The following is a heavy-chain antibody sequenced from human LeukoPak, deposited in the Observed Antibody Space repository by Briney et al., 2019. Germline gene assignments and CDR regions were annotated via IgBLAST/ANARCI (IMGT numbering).Heavy chain of an antibody. CDR3: AKLGIDAFDI. V-gene: IGHV3-30*02. J-gene: IGHJ3*02. Sequence: GGSLRLSCAASGFTLTNYGIHWVRQAPGKGLEWVAFIGYDGSNKYDGNNKYYADSVKGRFTISRDNPKNILWLQMDSLRAEDTAVYYCAKLGIDAFDIWAQGTMVTVSS. D-gene: IGHD1-14*01. CDR2: IGYDGSNKYDGNNK. CDR1: GFTLTNYG.